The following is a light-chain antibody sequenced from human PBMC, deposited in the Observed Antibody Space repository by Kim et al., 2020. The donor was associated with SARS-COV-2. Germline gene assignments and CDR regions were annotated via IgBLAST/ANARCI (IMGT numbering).Light chain of an antibody. CDR1: QSLSRW. Sequence: DIQMTQSPSTLSASVGDRVTITCRASQSLSRWLAWYQQKPGTAPKLLIYKASNLQRGVPSRFSGSGSGEVFTLTISGLQPDDSATYYCQHYNSYPRTFGQGTKVEIK. V-gene: IGKV1-5*03. CDR2: KAS. J-gene: IGKJ1*01. CDR3: QHYNSYPRT.